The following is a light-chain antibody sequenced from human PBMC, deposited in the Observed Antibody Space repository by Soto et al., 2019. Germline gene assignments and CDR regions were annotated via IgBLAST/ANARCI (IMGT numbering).Light chain of an antibody. V-gene: IGKV1-27*01. CDR1: QDINIY. Sequence: DIQMTQSPSSLSASVGDRVTITCRAGQDINIYLAWYQQKPGKVPKLLISAASTLQSGVPSRFSGSGSGTDFTLTISSLLPEDVATYYCQKYDGAPLTFGGGTKVEIK. CDR2: AAS. J-gene: IGKJ4*01. CDR3: QKYDGAPLT.